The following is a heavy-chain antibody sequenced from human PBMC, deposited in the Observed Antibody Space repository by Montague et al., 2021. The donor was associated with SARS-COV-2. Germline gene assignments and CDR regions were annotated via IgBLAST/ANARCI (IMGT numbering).Heavy chain of an antibody. D-gene: IGHD6-13*01. CDR1: GGSISSSSYY. J-gene: IGHJ6*02. CDR3: ARVGRQQLVRLSGMDV. Sequence: SETLSLTCTVSGGSISSSSYYWGWLRPPPGKGLEWIRSIYYSGSTYYNPSLKSRVTISVDTSKNQFSLKLSSVTAADTAVYYCARVGRQQLVRLSGMDVWGQGTPVTVSS. CDR2: IYYSGST. V-gene: IGHV4-39*07.